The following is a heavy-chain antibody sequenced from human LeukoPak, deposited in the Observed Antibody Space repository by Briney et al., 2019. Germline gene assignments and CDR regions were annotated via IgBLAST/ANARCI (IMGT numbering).Heavy chain of an antibody. Sequence: GASVKVSCKASGYTFTSYGISWVRQAPGQGLEWMGGIIPIFGTANYAQKFQGRVTITADESTSTAYMELSSLRSEDTAVYYCARGPITMIVVVTIFDYWGQGTLVTASS. CDR2: IIPIFGTA. D-gene: IGHD3-22*01. CDR1: GYTFTSYG. J-gene: IGHJ4*02. V-gene: IGHV1-69*13. CDR3: ARGPITMIVVVTIFDY.